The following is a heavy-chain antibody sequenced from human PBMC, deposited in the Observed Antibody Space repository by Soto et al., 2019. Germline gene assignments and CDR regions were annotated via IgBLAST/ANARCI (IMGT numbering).Heavy chain of an antibody. CDR3: ARGGYGDPKYYGMDV. V-gene: IGHV4-59*01. J-gene: IGHJ6*02. CDR1: GGSISSYY. D-gene: IGHD4-17*01. Sequence: PSETLSLTCTVSGGSISSYYWNWIRQAPGKGLEWIGYIYYTGRTNYNPSLKSRVIMSVDTSKNQFSLKLTSVTAADTAVFYCARGGYGDPKYYGMDVWGQGTTVTVSS. CDR2: IYYTGRT.